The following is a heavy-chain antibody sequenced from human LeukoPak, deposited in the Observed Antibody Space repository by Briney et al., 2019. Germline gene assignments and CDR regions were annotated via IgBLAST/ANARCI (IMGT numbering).Heavy chain of an antibody. CDR3: ARGGSSWYWFDP. V-gene: IGHV4-59*01. CDR2: IYYSGST. Sequence: SETLSLTCTVSGDSISSYYWSWIRQPPGKGLEWIGYIYYSGSTNYNPSLKSRVTISVDTSKNQFSLKLSSVTAADTAVYYCARGGSSWYWFDPWGQGTLVTVSS. D-gene: IGHD6-13*01. J-gene: IGHJ5*02. CDR1: GDSISSYY.